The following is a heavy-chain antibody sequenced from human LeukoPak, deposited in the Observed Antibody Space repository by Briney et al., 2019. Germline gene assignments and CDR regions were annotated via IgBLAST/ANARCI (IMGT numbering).Heavy chain of an antibody. CDR3: ARVRDIVVVPAASSWFDP. Sequence: SETLSLTCTVSGGSISSYYWSWIRQLPGKGLEWIGYIYYSGSTNYNPSLKSRVTISVDTSKNQFSLKLSSVTAADTAVYYCARVRDIVVVPAASSWFDPWGQGTLVTVSS. V-gene: IGHV4-59*01. J-gene: IGHJ5*02. CDR1: GGSISSYY. D-gene: IGHD2-2*01. CDR2: IYYSGST.